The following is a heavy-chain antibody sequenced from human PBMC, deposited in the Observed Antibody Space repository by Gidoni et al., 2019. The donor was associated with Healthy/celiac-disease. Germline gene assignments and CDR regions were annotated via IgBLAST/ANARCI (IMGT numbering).Heavy chain of an antibody. CDR1: GGSISSYY. D-gene: IGHD6-19*01. CDR2: IYYSGST. Sequence: QVQLQESGPGLVKPSETLSLTCTVSGGSISSYYWSWIRQPPGKGLEWIGYIYYSGSTNYNPSLKSRVTISVDTSKNQFSLKLSSVTAADTAVYYCARSKQWLANFDYWGQGTLVTVSS. J-gene: IGHJ4*02. V-gene: IGHV4-59*01. CDR3: ARSKQWLANFDY.